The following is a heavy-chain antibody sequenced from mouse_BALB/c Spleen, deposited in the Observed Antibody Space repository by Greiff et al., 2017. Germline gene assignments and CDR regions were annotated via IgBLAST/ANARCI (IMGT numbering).Heavy chain of an antibody. Sequence: VQVVESGPGLVQPSQSLSITCTVSGFSLTSYGVHWVRQSPGKGLEWLGVIWSGGSTDYNAAFISRLSISKDNSKSQVFFKMNSLQANDTAIYYCGRLEEGYYAMDYWGQGTSVTVSS. CDR2: IWSGGST. J-gene: IGHJ4*01. V-gene: IGHV2-2*02. CDR1: GFSLTSYG. CDR3: GRLEEGYYAMDY.